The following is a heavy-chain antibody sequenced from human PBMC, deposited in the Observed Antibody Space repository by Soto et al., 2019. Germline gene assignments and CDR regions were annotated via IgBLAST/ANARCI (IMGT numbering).Heavy chain of an antibody. D-gene: IGHD2-8*01. Sequence: GESLKISCAASGFTFSSYGMHWVRQAPGKGLEWVAVIWYDGSNKYYADSVKGRFTISRDNSKNTLYLQMNSLRAEDTAVYYCARDLGYCTNGVCQPDAFDIWGQGTMVTVSS. CDR2: IWYDGSNK. V-gene: IGHV3-33*01. CDR3: ARDLGYCTNGVCQPDAFDI. CDR1: GFTFSSYG. J-gene: IGHJ3*02.